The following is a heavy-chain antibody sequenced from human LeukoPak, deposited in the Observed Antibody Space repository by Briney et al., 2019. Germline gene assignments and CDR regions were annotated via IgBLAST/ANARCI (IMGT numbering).Heavy chain of an antibody. V-gene: IGHV3-74*01. J-gene: IGHJ6*03. D-gene: IGHD2-2*01. CDR1: GFTFSSYW. CDR3: ARDASDIVVVPASESYYYYYYYMDV. Sequence: GGSLRLSCAASGFTFSSYWMHWVRQVPGKGLMWVSRIKTDGSSTSYADSVKGRFTISRDNAKNSLYLLMNSLRAEDTAVYYCARDASDIVVVPASESYYYYYYYMDVWGKGTTVTISS. CDR2: IKTDGSST.